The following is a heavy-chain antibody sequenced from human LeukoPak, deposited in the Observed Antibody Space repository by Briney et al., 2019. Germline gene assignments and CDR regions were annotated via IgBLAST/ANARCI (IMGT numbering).Heavy chain of an antibody. CDR2: IYYSGST. Sequence: PSETLSLTCTVSGGSISSYYWSWIRQPPGKGLEWIGYIYYSGSTNYNPSLKSRVTISVDTSKNQFSLKLSSVTAADTAVYYCAREVLEVVPAAMRDWFDPWGQGTLVTVSS. D-gene: IGHD2-2*01. CDR3: AREVLEVVPAAMRDWFDP. CDR1: GGSISSYY. V-gene: IGHV4-59*01. J-gene: IGHJ5*02.